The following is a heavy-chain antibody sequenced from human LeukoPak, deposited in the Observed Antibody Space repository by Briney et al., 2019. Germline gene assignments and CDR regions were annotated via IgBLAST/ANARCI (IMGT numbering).Heavy chain of an antibody. Sequence: TGGSLRLSCAASGFTFSSYEMNWVRQAPGKGLEWISYISSSGRNTYYADSVKGRFTISRDTSKNTLYLQMNGLRPEDTAVYFCALNDGGNSPHFFDYWGQGTLVAVSS. CDR1: GFTFSSYE. CDR2: ISSSGRNT. CDR3: ALNDGGNSPHFFDY. J-gene: IGHJ4*02. V-gene: IGHV3-48*03. D-gene: IGHD4-23*01.